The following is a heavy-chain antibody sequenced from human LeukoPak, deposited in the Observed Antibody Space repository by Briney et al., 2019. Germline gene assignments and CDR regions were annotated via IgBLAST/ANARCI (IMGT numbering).Heavy chain of an antibody. V-gene: IGHV1-69*01. CDR1: GGTFSSYA. Sequence: SVKVSCKASGGTFSSYAISWVRQAPGQGLEWMGGIIPIFGTANYAQKFQGRVTITADESTSTAYMELSSLRSEDTAVYYCARDKVGGSAAFDIWGQGTMVTVSS. D-gene: IGHD3-10*01. CDR3: ARDKVGGSAAFDI. CDR2: IIPIFGTA. J-gene: IGHJ3*02.